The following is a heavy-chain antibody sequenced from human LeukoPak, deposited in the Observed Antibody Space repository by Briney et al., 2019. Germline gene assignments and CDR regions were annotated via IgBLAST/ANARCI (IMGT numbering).Heavy chain of an antibody. J-gene: IGHJ6*02. CDR3: ARDRPATVTTTYSYYYGMDV. CDR1: GGSISSGDYY. D-gene: IGHD4-17*01. V-gene: IGHV4-30-4*01. CDR2: MYYSGST. Sequence: SETLSLTCTVSGGSISSGDYYWSWIRQPPGKGLEWIGYMYYSGSTYYNPSLKSRVTISVDTSKYQFSLKLSSVTATDTAVYYCARDRPATVTTTYSYYYGMDVWGQGTTVTVSS.